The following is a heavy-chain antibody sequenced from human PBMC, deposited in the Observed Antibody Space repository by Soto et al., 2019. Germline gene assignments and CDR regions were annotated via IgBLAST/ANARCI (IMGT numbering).Heavy chain of an antibody. CDR1: GVTFSSYA. Sequence: QVQLVQSGAEVKKTGSSVKVSCKASGVTFSSYAISWVRPAPGQGLEWMGGIIPIFGTATYAQKFQGRVTITADESTSTAYMELSSLRSEETAVYYCARGWSGSYWGYYYYGMDVWGQGTTVTVSS. D-gene: IGHD1-26*01. V-gene: IGHV1-69*01. J-gene: IGHJ6*02. CDR2: IIPIFGTA. CDR3: ARGWSGSYWGYYYYGMDV.